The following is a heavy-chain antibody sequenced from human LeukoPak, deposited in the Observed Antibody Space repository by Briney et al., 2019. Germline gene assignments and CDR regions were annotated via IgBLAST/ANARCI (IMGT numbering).Heavy chain of an antibody. V-gene: IGHV3-30*04. CDR1: GFAFSDYS. CDR3: AKGPLWFGELLRD. J-gene: IGHJ4*02. Sequence: GGSLRLSCAASGFAFSDYSMHWVRQAPGKGLEWVAVISYDGSNKYYADSVKGRFTISRDNSKNTLYLQMNSLRAEDTAVYYCAKGPLWFGELLRDWGQGTLVTVSS. D-gene: IGHD3-10*01. CDR2: ISYDGSNK.